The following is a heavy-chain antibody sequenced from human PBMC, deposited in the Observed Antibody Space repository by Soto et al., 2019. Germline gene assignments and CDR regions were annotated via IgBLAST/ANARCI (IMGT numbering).Heavy chain of an antibody. Sequence: HGESLKISCKGSGYSFTSYWIGWVRPMPGKGLEWMGIIYPGDSDTRYSPSFQGQVTISADKSISTAYLQWSSLKASDTAMYYCARPHSSNYYDSSGYYYPPGYWGQGTLVTVSS. V-gene: IGHV5-51*01. J-gene: IGHJ4*02. CDR2: IYPGDSDT. CDR1: GYSFTSYW. CDR3: ARPHSSNYYDSSGYYYPPGY. D-gene: IGHD3-22*01.